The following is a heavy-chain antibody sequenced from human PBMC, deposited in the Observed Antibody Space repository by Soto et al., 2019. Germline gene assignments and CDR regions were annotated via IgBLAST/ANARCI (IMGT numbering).Heavy chain of an antibody. CDR2: IKQDGSEK. Sequence: GGSLRLSCAASGFTFSSYWMSWVRQAPGKGLEWVANIKQDGSEKYYVDSVKGRFTISRDNAKNSLYLQMNSLRAEDTAVYYCAREKSSGWYGYYYYGMDVWGQGTTVTVS. D-gene: IGHD6-19*01. CDR3: AREKSSGWYGYYYYGMDV. V-gene: IGHV3-7*03. CDR1: GFTFSSYW. J-gene: IGHJ6*02.